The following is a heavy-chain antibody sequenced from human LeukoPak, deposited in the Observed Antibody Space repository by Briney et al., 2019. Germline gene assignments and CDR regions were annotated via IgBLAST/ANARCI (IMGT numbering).Heavy chain of an antibody. D-gene: IGHD3-10*01. Sequence: SETLSLTCAVYGGSLSGYYWSWIRQPPGKGLEWIGEVNQSGGTKSNPSLKSRVIISRDTSKNQFSLKLSSVTAADTAVYYCATVNYSSRRPTVTFDFWGQGTLVTVSS. CDR2: VNQSGGT. V-gene: IGHV4-34*01. J-gene: IGHJ4*02. CDR1: GGSLSGYY. CDR3: ATVNYSSRRPTVTFDF.